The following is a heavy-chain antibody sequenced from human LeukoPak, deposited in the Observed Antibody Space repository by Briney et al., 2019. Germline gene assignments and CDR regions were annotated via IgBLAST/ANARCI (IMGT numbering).Heavy chain of an antibody. D-gene: IGHD1-7*01. CDR1: GFTFSDYW. CDR2: IKQDGNEK. J-gene: IGHJ3*02. V-gene: IGHV3-7*03. Sequence: PGGSLRLSCVASGFTFSDYWMTWVRQAPGTGREWVANIKQDGNEKYYVDSVKGRFTISRDNAKNSLHLQMDNLRAEDTAVYYCARPKNRENYWRAFDIWGQGTMVTVSS. CDR3: ARPKNRENYWRAFDI.